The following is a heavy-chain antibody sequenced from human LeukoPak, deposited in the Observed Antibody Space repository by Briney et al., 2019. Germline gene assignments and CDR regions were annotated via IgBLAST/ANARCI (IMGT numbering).Heavy chain of an antibody. D-gene: IGHD3-16*01. CDR2: VNYGEST. CDR1: GGSFSGYH. V-gene: IGHV4-34*01. Sequence: SETLSLTCAVFGGSFSGYHWSWIRQPPGKGLEWIGGVNYGESTNYNPSLKSRVTISVDKSKNQFSLKLSSVTAADTAVYYCARFGKTTFRGVDYYYYMDVWGKGTTVTVSS. J-gene: IGHJ6*03. CDR3: ARFGKTTFRGVDYYYYMDV.